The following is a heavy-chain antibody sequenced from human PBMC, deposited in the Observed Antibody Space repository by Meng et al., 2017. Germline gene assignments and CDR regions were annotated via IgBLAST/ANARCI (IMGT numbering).Heavy chain of an antibody. J-gene: IGHJ4*02. D-gene: IGHD4-17*01. V-gene: IGHV4-34*01. CDR3: ARSHSVTIVAFDY. Sequence: HVQLPRCGAGLLKPSQSLSPTFAVYGGSFSGYYWSWIRQPPGKGLEWIGRINHSGSTNYNPSLKSRVTMSLDTSKNQFSLRLSSVTAADTAVYYCARSHSVTIVAFDYWGQGTLVTVSS. CDR1: GGSFSGYY. CDR2: INHSGST.